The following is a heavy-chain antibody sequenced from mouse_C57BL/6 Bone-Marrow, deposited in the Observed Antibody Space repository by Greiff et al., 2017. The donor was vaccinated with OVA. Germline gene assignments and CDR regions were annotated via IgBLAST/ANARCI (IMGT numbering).Heavy chain of an antibody. D-gene: IGHD1-1*01. Sequence: EVMLVESEGGLVQPGSSMKLSCTASGFTFSDYYMAWVRQVPEKGLEWVANINYDGSSTYYLDSLKSRFIISRDNAKNILYLQMSSLKSEDTATYYCARDLYYYGFDYWGQGTTLTVSS. CDR1: GFTFSDYY. CDR3: ARDLYYYGFDY. V-gene: IGHV5-16*01. CDR2: INYDGSST. J-gene: IGHJ2*01.